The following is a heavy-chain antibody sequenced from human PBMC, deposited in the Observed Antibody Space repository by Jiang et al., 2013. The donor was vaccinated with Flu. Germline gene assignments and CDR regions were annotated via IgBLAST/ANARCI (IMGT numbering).Heavy chain of an antibody. J-gene: IGHJ6*02. D-gene: IGHD3-3*01. CDR3: ANSKTYYDFWSGYYKVSEDYYYGMDV. CDR2: IIPILGIA. CDR1: TFSSYA. V-gene: IGHV1-69*04. Sequence: TFSSYAISWVRQAPGQGLEWMGRIIPILGIANYAQEFQGRVTITADKSTSTAYMELSSLRSEDTAVYYCANSKTYYDFWSGYYKVSEDYYYGMDVWGQGTTVTVSS.